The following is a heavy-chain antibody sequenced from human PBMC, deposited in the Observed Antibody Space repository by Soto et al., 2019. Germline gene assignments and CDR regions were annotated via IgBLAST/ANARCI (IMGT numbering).Heavy chain of an antibody. J-gene: IGHJ4*02. Sequence: PWGSLRLSCAASGFTFRDYYMSLIRQAPGKGLEWVSDISSSSSYTNYAESVKGRFTISRDNAKNSLFLQMNSLRAEDTAVYYCATSSDSGSYANFDYWGLGTLVTSPQ. D-gene: IGHD1-26*01. CDR3: ATSSDSGSYANFDY. CDR2: ISSSSSYT. CDR1: GFTFRDYY. V-gene: IGHV3-11*03.